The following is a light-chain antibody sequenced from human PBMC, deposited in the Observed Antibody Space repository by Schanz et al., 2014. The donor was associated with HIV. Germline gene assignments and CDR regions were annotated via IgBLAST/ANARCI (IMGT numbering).Light chain of an antibody. Sequence: DIQMTQSPSTLSASVGDRVTLTCRASQGFGSYLAWYQQKPGKAPKLLIYAASTLQSGVPSRFSGSGSGTDFNLTNSSLQPEDVATYYCQKYNSAPLTFGPGTKVDIK. CDR1: QGFGSY. CDR2: AAS. CDR3: QKYNSAPLT. V-gene: IGKV1-27*01. J-gene: IGKJ3*01.